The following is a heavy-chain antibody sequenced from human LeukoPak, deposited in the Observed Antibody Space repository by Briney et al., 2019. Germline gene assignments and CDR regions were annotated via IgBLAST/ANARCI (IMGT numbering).Heavy chain of an antibody. J-gene: IGHJ6*03. V-gene: IGHV3-21*01. D-gene: IGHD6-6*01. CDR1: GFTFSSYS. CDR3: ARVYSSSFYYYMDV. Sequence: GGSLRLSCAASGFTFSSYSMKWVRQAPGKGVEWVSSISSSSSYIYYADSVKGRFTISRDNAKNSMYLQMNSLRAEDTAVYYCARVYSSSFYYYMDVWGKGTTVTVSS. CDR2: ISSSSSYI.